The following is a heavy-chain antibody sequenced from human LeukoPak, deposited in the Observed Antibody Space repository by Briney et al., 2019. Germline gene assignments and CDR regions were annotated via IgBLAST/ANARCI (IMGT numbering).Heavy chain of an antibody. CDR2: IYYSGST. V-gene: IGHV4-59*01. CDR1: GGSISSYY. CDR3: ARVGYSYGESYYYYYYMDV. Sequence: SETLSLTCTVSGGSISSYYWSWIRQPPGKGQEWIGYIYYSGSTNYNPSLKSRVTISVDTSKNQFSLKLSSVTAADTAVYYCARVGYSYGESYYYYYYMDVWGKGTTVTVSS. J-gene: IGHJ6*03. D-gene: IGHD5-18*01.